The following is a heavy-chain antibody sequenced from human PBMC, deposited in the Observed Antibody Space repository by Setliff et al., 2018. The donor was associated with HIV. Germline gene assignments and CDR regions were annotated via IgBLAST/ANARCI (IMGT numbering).Heavy chain of an antibody. CDR2: ISIGSGGAI. CDR3: ARELYREWDY. D-gene: IGHD3-16*02. V-gene: IGHV3-21*01. J-gene: IGHJ4*02. Sequence: GGSLRLSCAASGFTFRNYKFNWVRQAPGRGLEWVSSISIGSGGAIDYADSVKGRFTISRDNAKNSLYLQMVSLRVEDTAVYYCARELYREWDYWGQGTLVTVSS. CDR1: GFTFRNYK.